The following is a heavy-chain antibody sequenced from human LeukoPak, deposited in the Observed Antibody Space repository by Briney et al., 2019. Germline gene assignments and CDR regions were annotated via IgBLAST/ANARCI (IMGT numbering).Heavy chain of an antibody. Sequence: PGGSLRLSCAASGFTFSSSEMNWVRRAPGKGLEGGSYISSSSSTIKYADSVKGRFTISRDNAKNSLYLQMNSLRAEDTAVYYCARGASYYFNWFDPWGQGTLVTVSS. CDR3: ARGASYYFNWFDP. CDR2: ISSSSSTI. CDR1: GFTFSSSE. V-gene: IGHV3-48*03. D-gene: IGHD3-22*01. J-gene: IGHJ5*02.